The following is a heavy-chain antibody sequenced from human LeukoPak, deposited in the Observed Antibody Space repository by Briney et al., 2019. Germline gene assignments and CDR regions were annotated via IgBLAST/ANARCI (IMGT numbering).Heavy chain of an antibody. CDR3: ARAMAAAGGFDY. V-gene: IGHV3-7*01. CDR1: GFTFGSYA. Sequence: PGGSLRLSCAASGFTFGSYAMHWVRQAPGKGLEWVANIKQDGSEKYYVDSVKGRFTISRDNAKNSLYLQMNSLRAEDTAVYYCARAMAAAGGFDYWGQGTLVTVSS. CDR2: IKQDGSEK. J-gene: IGHJ4*02. D-gene: IGHD6-13*01.